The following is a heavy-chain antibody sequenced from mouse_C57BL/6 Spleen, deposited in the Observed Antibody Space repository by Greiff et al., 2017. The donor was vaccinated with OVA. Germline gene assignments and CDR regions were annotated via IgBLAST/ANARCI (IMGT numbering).Heavy chain of an antibody. CDR1: GYTFTDYN. Sequence: EVQLQQSGPELVKPGASVKIPCKASGYTFTDYNMNWVKQSHGKSLEWIGDINPNNGGTIYNQKFKGKATLTVDKSSSTAYMELRSLTSEDTAVYYCARLGYGSSYRYFDVWGTGTTVTVSS. V-gene: IGHV1-18*01. J-gene: IGHJ1*03. CDR2: INPNNGGT. CDR3: ARLGYGSSYRYFDV. D-gene: IGHD1-1*01.